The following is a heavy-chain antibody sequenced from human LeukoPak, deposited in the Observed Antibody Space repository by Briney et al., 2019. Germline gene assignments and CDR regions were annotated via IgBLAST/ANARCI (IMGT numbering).Heavy chain of an antibody. CDR2: IKQDGSEK. Sequence: GGSLRLSCAASGFTFSSYWMSWVRQAPGKGLEWVANIKQDGSEKYYVDSVKGRFTISRDNAKNSLYLQMNSLRAEDTAVYYCARDRGYSSGWTRYFDYWGQGILVTVSS. D-gene: IGHD6-19*01. J-gene: IGHJ4*02. CDR3: ARDRGYSSGWTRYFDY. V-gene: IGHV3-7*01. CDR1: GFTFSSYW.